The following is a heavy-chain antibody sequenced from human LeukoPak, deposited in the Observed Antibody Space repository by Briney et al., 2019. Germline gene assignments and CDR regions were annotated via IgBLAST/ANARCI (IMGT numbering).Heavy chain of an antibody. CDR2: ISSSGSTI. D-gene: IGHD5-12*01. Sequence: GGSLRLSCAASGFTFSDYYMSWIRQAPGKGLEWVLYISSSGSTIYYADSVKGRFTISRDNAKNSLYLQMNSLRAEDTAVYYCARRRSSDYDSWVFDYWGQGTLVTVSS. V-gene: IGHV3-11*01. CDR1: GFTFSDYY. CDR3: ARRRSSDYDSWVFDY. J-gene: IGHJ4*02.